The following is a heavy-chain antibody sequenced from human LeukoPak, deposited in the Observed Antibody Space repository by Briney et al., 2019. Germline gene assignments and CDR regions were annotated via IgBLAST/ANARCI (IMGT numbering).Heavy chain of an antibody. V-gene: IGHV6-1*01. D-gene: IGHD2-15*01. CDR3: ARSRSEWWLAGPSPMDY. CDR2: TYYRSKWYN. CDR1: GDSVSSNSAA. J-gene: IGHJ4*02. Sequence: SQTLSLTCAISGDSVSSNSAAWNWIRQSPSRGLEWPGRTYYRSKWYNDYAVSVKSRITINPDTSKNQFSLQLNSVTPEDTAVYYCARSRSEWWLAGPSPMDYWGQGTLVTVSS.